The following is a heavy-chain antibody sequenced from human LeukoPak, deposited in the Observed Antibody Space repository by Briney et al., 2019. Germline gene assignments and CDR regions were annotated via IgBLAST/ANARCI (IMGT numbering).Heavy chain of an antibody. V-gene: IGHV3-23*01. CDR2: ISGSGGST. CDR3: AKRVAAPGPTFDY. Sequence: GGSLRLSCAASGFTFSDYYMSWIRQAPGKGLEWVSAISGSGGSTYYADSVKGRFTISRDNSKNTLYLQMNILRAEDTAVYFCAKRVAAPGPTFDYWGQGTLVTVSS. D-gene: IGHD6-13*01. J-gene: IGHJ4*02. CDR1: GFTFSDYY.